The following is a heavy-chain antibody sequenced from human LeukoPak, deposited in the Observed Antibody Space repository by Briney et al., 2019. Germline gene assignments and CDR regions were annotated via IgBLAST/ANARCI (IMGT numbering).Heavy chain of an antibody. CDR3: ARGYCSSTFCDLDFDY. CDR1: GFALSDFN. J-gene: IGHJ4*02. V-gene: IGHV3-23*01. Sequence: PGGSLRLSCAASGFALSDFNMNWVRQAPGKGLEWVAVSNPRNEVIYYADSVRGRFTISRDNSKNTLYLQMNSLRLEDTAVYYCARGYCSSTFCDLDFDYWGQGTLVTVSS. D-gene: IGHD2-2*01. CDR2: SNPRNEVI.